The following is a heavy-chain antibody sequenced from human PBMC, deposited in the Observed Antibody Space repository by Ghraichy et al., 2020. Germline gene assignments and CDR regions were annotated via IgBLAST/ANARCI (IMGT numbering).Heavy chain of an antibody. J-gene: IGHJ2*01. CDR2: ISSSSSTI. D-gene: IGHD2-2*01. Sequence: GGSLRLSCAASGFTFSSYSMNWVRQAPGKGLEWVSYISSSSSTIYYADSVKGRFTISRDNAKNSLYLQMNSLRAEDTAVYYCARDLRCSSTSCYPSTYWYFDLWGRGTLVTVSS. V-gene: IGHV3-48*01. CDR1: GFTFSSYS. CDR3: ARDLRCSSTSCYPSTYWYFDL.